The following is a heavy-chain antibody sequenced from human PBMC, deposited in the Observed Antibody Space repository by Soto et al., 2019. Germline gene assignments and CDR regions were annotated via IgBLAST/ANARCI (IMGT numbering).Heavy chain of an antibody. Sequence: EVQLVESGGGLVQPGGSLRLSCAASGFTFSSFTMNWVRQAPGKGLEWISYITSSSGTIYYADSVKGRFTISRDNAKNSLYLQMNSLRAEDTAGYYCARGGGSSSWNVDSGGQGTRVTVSS. CDR2: ITSSSGTI. V-gene: IGHV3-48*01. CDR3: ARGGGSSSWNVDS. J-gene: IGHJ4*02. CDR1: GFTFSSFT. D-gene: IGHD6-13*01.